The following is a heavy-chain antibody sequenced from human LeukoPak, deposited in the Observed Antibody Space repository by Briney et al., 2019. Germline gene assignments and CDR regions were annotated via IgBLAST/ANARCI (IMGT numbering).Heavy chain of an antibody. CDR1: GGSISDYY. CDR2: FYYSGST. Sequence: PSETLSLTCTVSGGSISDYYCSWIRQPPGKGLEWVVSFYYSGSTNYNPSLKSRVTISVDTSKNQFSLKLSSVTAADTAVYYCARRRGGGDNWFDPWGQGTLVTVSS. CDR3: ARRRGGGDNWFDP. J-gene: IGHJ5*02. V-gene: IGHV4-59*08. D-gene: IGHD3-10*01.